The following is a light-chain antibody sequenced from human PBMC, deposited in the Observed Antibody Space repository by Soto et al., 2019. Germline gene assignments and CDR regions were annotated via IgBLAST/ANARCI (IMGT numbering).Light chain of an antibody. J-gene: IGKJ5*01. CDR3: QQYANSPIT. CDR1: QPVSSNF. V-gene: IGKV3-20*01. Sequence: AALSCRASQPVSSNFLAWYQQKPGQAPRLLIYGVSSRASGIPDRFFGSGSGTDFTLTINRLEPEDFAVYYCQQYANSPITFGQGTRLEIK. CDR2: GVS.